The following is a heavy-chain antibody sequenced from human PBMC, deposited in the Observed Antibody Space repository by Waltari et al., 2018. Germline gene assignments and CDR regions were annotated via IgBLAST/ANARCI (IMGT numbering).Heavy chain of an antibody. CDR1: GGSISSYY. CDR3: ARDIRPWYFDL. J-gene: IGHJ2*01. V-gene: IGHV4-59*01. CDR2: IYYSGST. Sequence: QVQLQESGPGLVKPSETLSLTCTVSGGSISSYYWSWIRQPPGQGLEWIGYIYYSGSTNSNPSLKSRVTISVDTSKNQFSLKLSSVTAADTAVYYCARDIRPWYFDLWGRGTLVTVSS.